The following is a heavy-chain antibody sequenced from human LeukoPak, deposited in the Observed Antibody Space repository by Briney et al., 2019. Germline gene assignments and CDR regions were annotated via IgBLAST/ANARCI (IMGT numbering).Heavy chain of an antibody. D-gene: IGHD3-22*01. CDR2: IYPGDSDT. J-gene: IGHJ4*02. Sequence: GESLKISCKGSGYSFTSYWIGWVRQMPGKGLEWMGIIYPGDSDTRYSPSFQGQVTISADKSINTAYLQWSSLEASDTAMYYCARHGNNHYYHSNTGDYWGQGTLVTVSS. V-gene: IGHV5-51*01. CDR3: ARHGNNHYYHSNTGDY. CDR1: GYSFTSYW.